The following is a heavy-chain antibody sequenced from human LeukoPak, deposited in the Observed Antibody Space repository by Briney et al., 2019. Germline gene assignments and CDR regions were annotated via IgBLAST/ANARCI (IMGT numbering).Heavy chain of an antibody. J-gene: IGHJ4*02. D-gene: IGHD3-3*01. CDR1: GFTFSSYS. Sequence: GGSLRLSCAASGFTFSSYSMNWVRQAPGKGLEWVSSISSSSYIYYADSVKGRFTISRDNAKNSLYLQMNSLRAEDTAVYYCARPIDRFLEWLVDYWGQGTLVTVSS. CDR3: ARPIDRFLEWLVDY. CDR2: ISSSSYI. V-gene: IGHV3-21*01.